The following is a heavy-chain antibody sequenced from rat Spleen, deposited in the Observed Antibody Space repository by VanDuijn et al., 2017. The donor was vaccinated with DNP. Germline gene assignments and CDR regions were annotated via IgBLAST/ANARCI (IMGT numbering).Heavy chain of an antibody. D-gene: IGHD1-11*01. Sequence: EVQLVETGGDLVPPGRSLKLSCVASGFTFSTYWMFWIRQAPTKGLEWVATISYDGSRTYYRDSVKGRFTISRNNAKSTLYLQMDSLRSEDTATYYCTTFEGTNAWGQGTSVTVSS. V-gene: IGHV5-29*01. J-gene: IGHJ4*01. CDR1: GFTFSTYW. CDR2: ISYDGSRT. CDR3: TTFEGTNA.